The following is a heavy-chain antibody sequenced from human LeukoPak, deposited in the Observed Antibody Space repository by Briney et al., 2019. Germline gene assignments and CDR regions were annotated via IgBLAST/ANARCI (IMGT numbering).Heavy chain of an antibody. V-gene: IGHV3-48*04. CDR1: GFTFSSYT. D-gene: IGHD1-1*01. Sequence: GGSLRLSCAVSGFTFSSYTMNWVRQAPGKGLEWISYISSSTSPIYYADSVKGRFTISRDNAKNSLYLQMNRRRAEDTAVYYCARDDSFGGSWNGYYGMDVWGQGTTVTVSS. CDR2: ISSSTSPI. J-gene: IGHJ6*02. CDR3: ARDDSFGGSWNGYYGMDV.